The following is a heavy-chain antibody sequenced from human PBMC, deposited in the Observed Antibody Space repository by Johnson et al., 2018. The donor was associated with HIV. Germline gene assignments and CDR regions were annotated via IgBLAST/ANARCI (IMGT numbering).Heavy chain of an antibody. CDR3: ASGEDYGGNYGAFDI. V-gene: IGHV3-30-3*01. D-gene: IGHD4-23*01. CDR1: RLTLSDSY. Sequence: QVQLVESGGGLVKPGGSLRLSCVASRLTLSDSYMSWIRQAPGQGLEWVALISYDGYNKYYADSVKGRFTISRDNSKNTPYLQMNSLRAEDTAVYYCASGEDYGGNYGAFDIWGQGTMVTVSS. J-gene: IGHJ3*02. CDR2: ISYDGYNK.